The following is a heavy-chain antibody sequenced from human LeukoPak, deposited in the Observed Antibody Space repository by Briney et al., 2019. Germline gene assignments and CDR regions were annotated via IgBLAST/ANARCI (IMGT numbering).Heavy chain of an antibody. Sequence: PGGSLRLSCAASGFTFSSYSMNWVRQAPGKGLEWVSSISSSSSYIYYADSVKGRFTISRDNAKNSLYLQMNSLRAEDTAVYYCARDLSTITEYSYGFGHHLDYWGQGTLVTVSS. V-gene: IGHV3-21*01. D-gene: IGHD5-18*01. CDR2: ISSSSSYI. CDR3: ARDLSTITEYSYGFGHHLDY. J-gene: IGHJ4*02. CDR1: GFTFSSYS.